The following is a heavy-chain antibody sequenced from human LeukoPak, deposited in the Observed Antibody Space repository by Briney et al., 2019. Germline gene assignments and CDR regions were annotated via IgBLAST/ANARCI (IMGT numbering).Heavy chain of an antibody. Sequence: GASVKVSCKASGYTFTNYYIHWVREAPGQGLEWMGLINPGGDNTNYAQNFQGRVTMTRDTSASTVYMELSSLRSEDTAIYYCARIRDGYSDAYDIWGQGTVVTVPS. D-gene: IGHD5-24*01. J-gene: IGHJ3*02. CDR3: ARIRDGYSDAYDI. CDR1: GYTFTNYY. CDR2: INPGGDNT. V-gene: IGHV1-46*01.